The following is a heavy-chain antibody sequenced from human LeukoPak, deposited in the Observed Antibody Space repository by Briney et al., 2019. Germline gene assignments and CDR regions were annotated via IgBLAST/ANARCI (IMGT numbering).Heavy chain of an antibody. CDR3: AREPPLGRGWKAIDY. V-gene: IGHV1-18*01. D-gene: IGHD6-19*01. CDR2: ISAYNGNT. J-gene: IGHJ4*02. CDR1: GYTFTSYG. Sequence: ASVKVSCKASGYTFTSYGISWVRQAPGQGLEWMGWISAYNGNTNYAQKLQGRVTMTTDASTSTAYMELRSLRSDDTAVYYCAREPPLGRGWKAIDYWGQGTLVTVSS.